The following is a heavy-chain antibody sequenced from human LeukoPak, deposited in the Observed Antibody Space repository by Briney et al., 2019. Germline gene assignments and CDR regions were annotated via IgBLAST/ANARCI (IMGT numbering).Heavy chain of an antibody. J-gene: IGHJ4*02. CDR2: IYYSGRT. CDR1: GGSISSSIYY. D-gene: IGHD3-10*01. CDR3: ARPDSGKSSLDY. V-gene: IGHV4-39*02. Sequence: PSETLSLTCTVSGGSISSSIYYWGWIRQLPGKGLEWIGSIYYSGRTYYNPSLKSRVTIPVDTSKNHFSLKLSSVTAADTAVYYCARPDSGKSSLDYWGQGTLVTVSS.